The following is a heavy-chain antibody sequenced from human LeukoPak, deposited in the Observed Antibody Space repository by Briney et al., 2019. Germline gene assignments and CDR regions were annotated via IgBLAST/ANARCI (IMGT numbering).Heavy chain of an antibody. CDR2: ISYDGSNK. J-gene: IGHJ4*02. CDR1: GFTFSSYA. D-gene: IGHD3-9*01. V-gene: IGHV3-30-3*01. CDR3: ARDLNRKRYFDWLLYGNDDY. Sequence: GGSLRLSCAASGFTFSSYAMHWVRQAPGKGLEWVAVISYDGSNKYYADSVKGRFTISRDNAKNSLYLQMNSLRAEDTAVYYCARDLNRKRYFDWLLYGNDDYWGQGTLVTVSS.